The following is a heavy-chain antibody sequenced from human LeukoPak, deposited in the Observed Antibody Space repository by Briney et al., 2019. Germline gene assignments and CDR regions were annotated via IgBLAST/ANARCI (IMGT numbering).Heavy chain of an antibody. V-gene: IGHV1-69*01. CDR3: ARDPLDRRYCSSTSCPPVWFDP. CDR2: IIPIFGTA. Sequence: GASVKVSCKASGGTFSSYAISWVRQAPGQGLEWMGGIIPIFGTANYAQKFQGRVTITADESTSTAYMELSSLRSEDTAVYYCARDPLDRRYCSSTSCPPVWFDPWGQGTLVTVSS. J-gene: IGHJ5*02. CDR1: GGTFSSYA. D-gene: IGHD2-2*01.